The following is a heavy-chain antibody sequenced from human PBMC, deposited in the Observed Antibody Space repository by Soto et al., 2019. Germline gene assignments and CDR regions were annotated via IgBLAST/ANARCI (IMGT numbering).Heavy chain of an antibody. CDR1: GFTFSSYA. CDR2: ISGSGGST. J-gene: IGHJ6*02. CDR3: AKCRGLVSPFYYDMDV. V-gene: IGHV3-23*01. Sequence: EVQLLESGGGLVQPGGSLRLFCAASGFTFSSYAMSWVRQAPGKGLEWVSVISGSGGSTYYADSVKGRFTISRDNSKNTLYLQMNSLRVEDTAVFYCAKCRGLVSPFYYDMDVWGQGTTVTVSS. D-gene: IGHD3-10*01.